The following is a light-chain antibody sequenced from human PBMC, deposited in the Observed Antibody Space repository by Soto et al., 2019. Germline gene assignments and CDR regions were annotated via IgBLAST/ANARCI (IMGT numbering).Light chain of an antibody. CDR2: GAS. CDR3: QQSYSTPRT. V-gene: IGKV1-9*01. J-gene: IGKJ1*01. Sequence: DIQLTQSPFFLSASVGDRVTISCRASQAIYSYLAWYQQKPGKAPKLLIFGASKLQSGVPSRFSGSGSGTEFTLTISSLQPEDFATYYCQQSYSTPRTFGQGTKVEIK. CDR1: QAIYSY.